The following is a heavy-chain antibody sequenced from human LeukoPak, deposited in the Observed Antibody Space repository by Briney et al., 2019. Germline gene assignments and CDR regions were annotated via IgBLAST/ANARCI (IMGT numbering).Heavy chain of an antibody. CDR3: AKATGDWYFDL. Sequence: GGSLRLSCAASGFTFSSYAMHWVRQAPGKGLEWLSGISWNSGTRGYVDSVKGRFTISRDNAKNSLYLQMNSLRPDDTALYYCAKATGDWYFDLWGRGTLVTVSS. V-gene: IGHV3-9*01. CDR1: GFTFSSYA. D-gene: IGHD7-27*01. CDR2: ISWNSGTR. J-gene: IGHJ2*01.